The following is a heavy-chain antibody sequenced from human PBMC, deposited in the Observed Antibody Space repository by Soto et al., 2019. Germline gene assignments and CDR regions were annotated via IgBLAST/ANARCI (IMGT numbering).Heavy chain of an antibody. CDR3: ARDRLMATAGTARHYFGLDV. J-gene: IGHJ6*02. V-gene: IGHV4-31*03. CDR1: GGSIRSGGYY. Sequence: SETLSLTCTVSGGSIRSGGYYWSWVRQNPRRGLEWIGNIYYSGNTYYSPSLKSRLTISVDTSKNQFSLNLSSVTAADTAVYYCARDRLMATAGTARHYFGLDVWGQGTTVTVSS. D-gene: IGHD5-18*01. CDR2: IYYSGNT.